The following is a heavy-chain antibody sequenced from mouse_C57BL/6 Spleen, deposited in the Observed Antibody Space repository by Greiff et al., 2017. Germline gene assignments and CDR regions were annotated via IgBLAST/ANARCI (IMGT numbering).Heavy chain of an antibody. D-gene: IGHD1-1*01. J-gene: IGHJ1*03. V-gene: IGHV1-15*01. CDR1: GYTFTDYE. CDR2: IDPETGGT. CDR3: TRERNYYGSSYWYFDV. Sequence: VKLVESGAELVRPGASVTLSCKASGYTFTDYEMHWVKQTPVHGLEWIGAIDPETGGTAYNQKFKGKAILTADKSSSTAYMELRSLTSEDSAVYYCTRERNYYGSSYWYFDVWGTGTTVTVSS.